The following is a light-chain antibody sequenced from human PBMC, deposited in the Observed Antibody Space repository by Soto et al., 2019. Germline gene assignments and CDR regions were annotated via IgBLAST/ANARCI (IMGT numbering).Light chain of an antibody. J-gene: IGKJ2*01. Sequence: EIVMTQSPATLSVSPGERATLSCRASQSVSPYLAWYQQTPGQAPRLLIYGASSRATGIPDRFSGSGSGTDFTLTISRLEPEDFAVYYCQQYGSLRTVGQGTKVDSK. CDR3: QQYGSLRT. CDR1: QSVSPY. CDR2: GAS. V-gene: IGKV3-20*01.